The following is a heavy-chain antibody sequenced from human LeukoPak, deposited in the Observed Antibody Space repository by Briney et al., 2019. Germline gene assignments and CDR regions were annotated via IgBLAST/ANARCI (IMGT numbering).Heavy chain of an antibody. CDR1: GFTFSPYA. CDR2: FSSDGNKK. Sequence: GRSLRLSCAASGFTFSPYAMHWVRQAPGKGLEWVAVFSSDGNKKFYTDSVKGRFTISRDNSRNTLYLQISGLRAEDTAVYYCVRDAGGYWGQGTPVTVSS. J-gene: IGHJ4*02. CDR3: VRDAGGY. V-gene: IGHV3-30*10.